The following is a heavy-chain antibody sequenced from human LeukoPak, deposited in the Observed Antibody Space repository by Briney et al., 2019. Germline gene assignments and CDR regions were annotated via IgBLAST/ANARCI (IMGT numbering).Heavy chain of an antibody. D-gene: IGHD3-9*01. J-gene: IGHJ4*02. CDR2: VNSDGSST. V-gene: IGHV3-74*01. Sequence: GGSLRLSCAASGFTFCTYWMHWVRQAPGKGLVWVSRVNSDGSSTTHADSVKGRFTISRDNAKNTLYLQMNSLRAEDTAVYYCAREGVPDILTGYQPNYFDYWGRGTLVTVSS. CDR3: AREGVPDILTGYQPNYFDY. CDR1: GFTFCTYW.